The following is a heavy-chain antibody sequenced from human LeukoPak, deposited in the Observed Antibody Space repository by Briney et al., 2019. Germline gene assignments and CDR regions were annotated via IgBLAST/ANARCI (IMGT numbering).Heavy chain of an antibody. V-gene: IGHV4-34*01. D-gene: IGHD3-3*01. Sequence: SETLSLTCAVYGGSFSGYYWSWIRQPPGKGLEWIGEINHSGSTNYNPSLKSRVTISVDTSKNQFSLKLSSVTAADTAVYYCARGRLITIFGVVSYYYYYYMDVWGKGTTVTVSS. CDR3: ARGRLITIFGVVSYYYYYYMDV. CDR1: GGSFSGYY. J-gene: IGHJ6*03. CDR2: INHSGST.